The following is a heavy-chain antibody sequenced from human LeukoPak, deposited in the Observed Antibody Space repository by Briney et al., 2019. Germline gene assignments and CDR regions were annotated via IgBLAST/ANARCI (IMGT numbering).Heavy chain of an antibody. CDR2: INPSGGST. CDR3: ASERTYSSSSGFAVD. J-gene: IGHJ4*02. CDR1: GYTFTSYY. Sequence: GASVKVSCKASGYTFTSYYMHWVRQAPGQGLEWMGIINPSGGSTSYAQKFQGRVTMTRDTSTSTVYMELSSLRSEDKAVYYCASERTYSSSSGFAVDWGQGTLVTVSS. V-gene: IGHV1-46*01. D-gene: IGHD6-6*01.